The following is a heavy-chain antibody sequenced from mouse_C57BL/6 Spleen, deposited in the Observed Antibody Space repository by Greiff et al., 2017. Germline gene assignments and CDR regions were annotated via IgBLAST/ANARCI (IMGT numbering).Heavy chain of an antibody. CDR2: IYPSDSET. CDR1: GYTFTSYW. Sequence: VQLQQPGAELVRPGSSVKLSCKASGYTFTSYWMDWVKQRPGQGLEWIGNIYPSDSETHYNQKFKDKATLTVDKSSSTAYMQLSSLTSEDSAVYYCATYYYGSIFDYWGQGTTLTVSS. J-gene: IGHJ2*01. V-gene: IGHV1-61*01. D-gene: IGHD1-1*01. CDR3: ATYYYGSIFDY.